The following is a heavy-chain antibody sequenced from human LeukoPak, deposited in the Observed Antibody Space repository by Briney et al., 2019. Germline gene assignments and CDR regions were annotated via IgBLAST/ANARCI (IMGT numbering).Heavy chain of an antibody. D-gene: IGHD3-3*01. V-gene: IGHV1-69*05. J-gene: IGHJ6*03. CDR1: GGTFSSYA. CDR3: ARGGSDYDFWSGYRYYYYMDV. CDR2: IIPIFGTA. Sequence: VASVKVSCKASGGTFSSYAISWVRQAPGQGLEWMGGIIPIFGTANYAQKFQGRVTITTDESTSTAYMELSGLRSEDTAVYYCARGGSDYDFWSGYRYYYYMDVWGKGTTVTVSS.